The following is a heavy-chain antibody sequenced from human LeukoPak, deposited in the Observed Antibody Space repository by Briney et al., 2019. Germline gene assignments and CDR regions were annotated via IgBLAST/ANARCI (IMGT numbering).Heavy chain of an antibody. CDR2: MYYSGNT. CDR1: GGSISSSTFC. D-gene: IGHD2-21*01. V-gene: IGHV4-39*01. J-gene: IGHJ4*02. Sequence: PSETLSLTCTVSGGSISSSTFCWSRVRQPPGKGREWIGCMYYSGNTYYSSSLKGRVTISLDTPKNQFYLRLNSVTASDTAVYYCARHRAYHANLDYWGQGTLVTVSS. CDR3: ARHRAYHANLDY.